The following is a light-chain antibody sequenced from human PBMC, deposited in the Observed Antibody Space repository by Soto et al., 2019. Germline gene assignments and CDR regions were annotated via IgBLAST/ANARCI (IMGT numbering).Light chain of an antibody. CDR2: AAS. V-gene: IGKV1-27*01. Sequence: DIQMTHSPSSLSASVGDRVTITCRASQGISNYLAWYQQKPGKVPKLLIYAASTLQSGVPSRFSGSGSGTDFTLTISSLQPEDVATYYCQKYNSAPLITFGQGTRLEIK. CDR1: QGISNY. CDR3: QKYNSAPLIT. J-gene: IGKJ5*01.